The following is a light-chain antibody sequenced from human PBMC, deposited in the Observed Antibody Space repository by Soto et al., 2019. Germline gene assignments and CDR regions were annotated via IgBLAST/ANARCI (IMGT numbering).Light chain of an antibody. CDR1: SSNIGAGYD. V-gene: IGLV1-40*01. Sequence: QSVLTQPPSVSGAPGQRVTISCTGNSSNIGAGYDVHWYQQLPGTAPKLLIYGNSNRPSGVPDRFSGSKSGTSASLAITGLQAEDEADYYRQSYDSSLSGSGVFGGGTKVTVL. J-gene: IGLJ2*01. CDR3: QSYDSSLSGSGV. CDR2: GNS.